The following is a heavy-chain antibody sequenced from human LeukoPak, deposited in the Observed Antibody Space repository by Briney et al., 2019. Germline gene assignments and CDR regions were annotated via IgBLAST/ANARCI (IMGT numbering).Heavy chain of an antibody. J-gene: IGHJ4*02. D-gene: IGHD3-9*01. Sequence: SETLSLTCTVSGGSISSGGYYWSWIRQHPGKGLEWIGYIYYSGGTYYNPSLKSRVTISVDTSKNQFSLKLSSVTAADTAVYYCARDLYDIGLDYWGQGTLVTVSS. V-gene: IGHV4-31*03. CDR2: IYYSGGT. CDR3: ARDLYDIGLDY. CDR1: GGSISSGGYY.